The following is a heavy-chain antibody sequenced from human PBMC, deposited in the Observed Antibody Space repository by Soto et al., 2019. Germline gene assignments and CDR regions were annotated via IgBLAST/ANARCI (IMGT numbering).Heavy chain of an antibody. D-gene: IGHD4-17*01. Sequence: QAGGSLRLSCAASGFTFSSYEMNWVRQAPGKGLEWVSYISSSGSTIYYADSVKGRFTTSRDNAKNSLYLQMNSLRAEDTAVYYCARGADYGDYKNWFDPWGQGTLVTVSS. CDR2: ISSSGSTI. CDR3: ARGADYGDYKNWFDP. CDR1: GFTFSSYE. V-gene: IGHV3-48*03. J-gene: IGHJ5*02.